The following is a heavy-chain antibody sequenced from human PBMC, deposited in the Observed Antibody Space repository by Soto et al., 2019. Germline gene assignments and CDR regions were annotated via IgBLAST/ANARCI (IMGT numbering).Heavy chain of an antibody. CDR3: ARGPCVPHDKRDFDI. V-gene: IGHV3-33*01. D-gene: IGHD2-2*01. Sequence: GGSLRLSCAASGFTFSSYGMRWVRQAPGKGLEWVAVIWYDGSNKYYADSVKGRFTISRDNSKNTLYLQMNSLRAEDTAVYYCARGPCVPHDKRDFDIWGQGTMVTVSS. J-gene: IGHJ3*02. CDR1: GFTFSSYG. CDR2: IWYDGSNK.